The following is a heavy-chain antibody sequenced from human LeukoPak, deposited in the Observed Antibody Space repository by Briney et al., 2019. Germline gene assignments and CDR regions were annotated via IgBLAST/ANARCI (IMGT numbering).Heavy chain of an antibody. J-gene: IGHJ4*02. CDR3: ARGQLIAVAEIDY. CDR2: ISSSSSYI. D-gene: IGHD6-19*01. CDR1: GFTFSSYS. V-gene: IGHV3-21*01. Sequence: GGSLRLSCAASGFTFSSYSMNWVRQAPGKGLEWVSSISSSSSYIYYADSVKGRFTISRDSAKNSLYLQMNSLRAEDTAVYYCARGQLIAVAEIDYWGQGTLVTVSS.